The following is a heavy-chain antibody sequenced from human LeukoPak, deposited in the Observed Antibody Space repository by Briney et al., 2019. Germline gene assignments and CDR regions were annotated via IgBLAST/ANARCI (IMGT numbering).Heavy chain of an antibody. Sequence: SETLSLTCTVSGGSISSYYWSWIRQPPGKGLEWIWYIYYSGSTNYNPSLKSRVTISVDTSKNQFSLKLSSVTAADTAVYYCARHGRAYDSGSYMPLDYSGQGTLITVSS. D-gene: IGHD1-26*01. V-gene: IGHV4-59*08. CDR2: IYYSGST. CDR3: ARHGRAYDSGSYMPLDY. CDR1: GGSISSYY. J-gene: IGHJ4*02.